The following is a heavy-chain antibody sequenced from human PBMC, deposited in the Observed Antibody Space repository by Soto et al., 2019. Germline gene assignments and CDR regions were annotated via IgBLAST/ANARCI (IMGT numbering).Heavy chain of an antibody. CDR3: AREFRGSRGWDYHFDY. CDR2: IKQDGSEE. Sequence: EVQLVESGGGLVQPGGSLRLSCVATGLPFSNYGMSWVRQAPGKGLEWVANIKQDGSEEYYGDSVKGRFTISRDNAKSSLYLQMNSLRAEDTAVYYCAREFRGSRGWDYHFDYCIQGTLVTVSS. J-gene: IGHJ4*02. V-gene: IGHV3-7*05. CDR1: GLPFSNYG. D-gene: IGHD6-19*01.